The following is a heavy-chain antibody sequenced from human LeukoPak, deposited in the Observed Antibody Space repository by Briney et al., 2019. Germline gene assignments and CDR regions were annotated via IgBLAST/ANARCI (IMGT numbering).Heavy chain of an antibody. CDR3: VKDSRGYSSGWYYFDY. Sequence: PGGSLRLSCAASGITFSSYWMHWVRQAPGKGLVWVSRINSDGRSTYYADSVKGRFTISRDNSKNTLYLQMSSLRAEDTAVYYCVKDSRGYSSGWYYFDYWGQGTLVTVSS. D-gene: IGHD6-19*01. V-gene: IGHV3-74*01. CDR2: INSDGRST. CDR1: GITFSSYW. J-gene: IGHJ4*02.